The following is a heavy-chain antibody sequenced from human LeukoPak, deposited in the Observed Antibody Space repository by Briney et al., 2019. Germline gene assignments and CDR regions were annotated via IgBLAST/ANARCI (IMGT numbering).Heavy chain of an antibody. J-gene: IGHJ4*02. CDR1: GFTFDDYG. D-gene: IGHD3-3*01. CDR2: INWNGGIT. CDR3: AKSSDFWSGYLVY. Sequence: PGGSLRLSCAASGFTFDDYGMSWVRQAPGKGLEWVSGINWNGGITAYADPVKGRFTISRDNSKNTLYLQMNSLRAEDTAVYYCAKSSDFWSGYLVYWGQGTLVTVSS. V-gene: IGHV3-20*04.